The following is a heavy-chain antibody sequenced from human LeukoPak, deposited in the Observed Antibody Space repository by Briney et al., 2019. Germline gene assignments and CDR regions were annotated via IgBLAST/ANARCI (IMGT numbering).Heavy chain of an antibody. J-gene: IGHJ4*02. CDR3: ARDDTAMAPGGY. CDR2: IVSSGDST. Sequence: GGSLRLSCAASGFTFSSYAMSWVRQAPGKGLEWVSAIVSSGDSTYYADSVKGRFTISRDNAKNSLYLQMNSLRAEDTAVYYCARDDTAMAPGGYWGQGTLVTVSS. D-gene: IGHD5-18*01. CDR1: GFTFSSYA. V-gene: IGHV3-23*01.